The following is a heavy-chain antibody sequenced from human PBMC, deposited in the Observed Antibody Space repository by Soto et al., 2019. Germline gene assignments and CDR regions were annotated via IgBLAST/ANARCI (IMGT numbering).Heavy chain of an antibody. Sequence: PGESLKISCQVSGYTFTIHWIGWVRQMPGKGLEWRGIIYPSDSDTRYSPSFQGQVTISADQSINTAYLQWDSLKASDTAIYYCARPANTVADHFDLWGQGTPVTVSS. J-gene: IGHJ4*02. V-gene: IGHV5-51*01. CDR3: ARPANTVADHFDL. D-gene: IGHD4-17*01. CDR1: GYTFTIHW. CDR2: IYPSDSDT.